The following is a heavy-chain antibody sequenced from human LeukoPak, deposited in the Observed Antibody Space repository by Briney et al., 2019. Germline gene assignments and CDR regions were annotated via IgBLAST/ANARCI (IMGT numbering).Heavy chain of an antibody. V-gene: IGHV3-53*01. CDR1: GFTVSSNY. CDR3: ASLSSGWYYFDY. Sequence: PGGSLRLSCAASGFTVSSNYMSWVRQAPGKGLGWVSVIYSGGSTYYADSVKGRFTISRDNSKNTLYLQMNSLRAEDTAVYYCASLSSGWYYFDYWGQGTLVTVSS. CDR2: IYSGGST. D-gene: IGHD6-19*01. J-gene: IGHJ4*02.